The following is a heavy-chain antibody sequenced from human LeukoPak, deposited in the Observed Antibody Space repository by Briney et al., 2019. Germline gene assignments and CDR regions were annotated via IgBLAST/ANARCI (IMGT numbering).Heavy chain of an antibody. CDR3: ATLARYCSSTSCSYWFDP. CDR2: FDPEDGET. V-gene: IGHV1-24*01. Sequence: ASVKVSCKVSGYTLTELSMHWVRQAPGKGLEWMGGFDPEDGETIYAQKFQGRVTMTEDTSTDTAYMELSSLRSEDTAVYYRATLARYCSSTSCSYWFDPWGQGTLVTVSS. D-gene: IGHD2-2*01. CDR1: GYTLTELS. J-gene: IGHJ5*02.